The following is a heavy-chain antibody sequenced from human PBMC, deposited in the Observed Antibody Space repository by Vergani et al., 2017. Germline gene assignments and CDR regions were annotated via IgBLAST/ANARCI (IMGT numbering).Heavy chain of an antibody. V-gene: IGHV4-38-2*02. D-gene: IGHD3-22*01. CDR3: AREAYYYDSSGYYYVGAFDI. Sequence: QLQLQESGPGVVKPSETLSLTCTVSGYSISSGYYWGWIRQPPGKGLEWIGYIYYSGSTYYNPSLKSRVTISVDTSKNQFSLKLSSVTAADTAVYYCAREAYYYDSSGYYYVGAFDIWGQGTMVTVSS. J-gene: IGHJ3*02. CDR1: GYSISSGYY. CDR2: IYYSGST.